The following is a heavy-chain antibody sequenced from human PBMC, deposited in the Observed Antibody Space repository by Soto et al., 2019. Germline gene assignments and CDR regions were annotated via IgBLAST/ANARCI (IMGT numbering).Heavy chain of an antibody. CDR2: THYSVNT. CDR3: ARHTLTVRSGFDN. CDR1: GGSISTYY. J-gene: IGHJ4*02. V-gene: IGHV4-59*12. D-gene: IGHD4-17*01. Sequence: QVQLQESGPGLVKPSETLSLTCTVSGGSISTYYWDWLRQSPEKGLEWIGYTHYSVNTNYHPSLRGRVTISLDTSRNQFSLILSAVTAADTAIYYCARHTLTVRSGFDNWGQGALVTVSS.